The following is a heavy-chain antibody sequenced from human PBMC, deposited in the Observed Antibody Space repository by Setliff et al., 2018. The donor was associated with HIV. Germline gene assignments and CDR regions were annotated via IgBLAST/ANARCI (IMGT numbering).Heavy chain of an antibody. CDR1: GFTFSNYA. J-gene: IGHJ3*02. CDR3: AKGGDI. V-gene: IGHV3-23*01. Sequence: PGGSLRLSCAASGFTFSNYAMTWVRQAPGKGLEWVSGISGSGGRTYYADSVKGRFTVSRDNSKNTLYMQMNSLRVEDRAVYYCAKGGDIWGQGTMVTVS. CDR2: ISGSGGRT. D-gene: IGHD1-26*01.